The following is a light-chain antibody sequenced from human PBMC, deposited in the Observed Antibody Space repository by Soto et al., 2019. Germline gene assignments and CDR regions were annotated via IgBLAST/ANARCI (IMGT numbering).Light chain of an antibody. J-gene: IGKJ5*01. CDR1: QRVSSH. CDR2: HSS. V-gene: IGKV3D-15*01. CDR3: QQYHIWPLSTT. Sequence: EIIMTQSPATLSVSPGERATLSCRATQRVSSHLAWYQQKNGQAPRLLIYHSSSRATGIPARFSGSGSGTEFSLTISSLQSEDFFFYYCQQYHIWPLSTTFGQGIRLEI.